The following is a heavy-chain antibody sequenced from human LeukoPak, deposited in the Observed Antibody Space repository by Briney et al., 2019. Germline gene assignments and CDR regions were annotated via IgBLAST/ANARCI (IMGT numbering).Heavy chain of an antibody. CDR3: ARAAWNGGGGFDP. V-gene: IGHV4-34*01. D-gene: IGHD3-16*01. Sequence: SETLSLTCAVYNGSFSGYYWSWIRKSPGKGLEWIGEINDGGNTNYNPSLRSRVTISIDTSNNHFSLKLRCVTVAETAVYNCARAAWNGGGGFDPWGQGNLVTVSS. J-gene: IGHJ5*02. CDR1: NGSFSGYY. CDR2: INDGGNT.